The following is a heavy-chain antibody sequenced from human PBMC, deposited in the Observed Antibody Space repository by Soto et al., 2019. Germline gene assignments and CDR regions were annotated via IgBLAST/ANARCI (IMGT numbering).Heavy chain of an antibody. Sequence: QVQLVESGGGVVQPGRSLRLSCAASGFTFSSYAMHWVRQAPGKGLEWVAVISYDGSNKYYADSVKGRFTISRDNSKNKLYLQMNSLRAEDTAVYYCARGASLGQWLGGDYWGQGTLVTVSS. CDR2: ISYDGSNK. J-gene: IGHJ4*02. D-gene: IGHD6-19*01. CDR1: GFTFSSYA. CDR3: ARGASLGQWLGGDY. V-gene: IGHV3-30-3*01.